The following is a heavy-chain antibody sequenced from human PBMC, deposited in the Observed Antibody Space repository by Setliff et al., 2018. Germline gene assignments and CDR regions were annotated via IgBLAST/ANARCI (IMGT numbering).Heavy chain of an antibody. V-gene: IGHV4-39*01. CDR1: GGSISSSSYY. J-gene: IGHJ4*02. CDR3: ARCYGVRGVAYYFDY. D-gene: IGHD3-10*01. CDR2: IYYSGST. Sequence: KPLETLSLTCTVSGGSISSSSYYWGWIRQPPGKGLEWIGSIYYSGSTSYNPSLKSRVTISVDTSKNQFSLKLSSVTAADTAVYYCARCYGVRGVAYYFDYWGQGTL.